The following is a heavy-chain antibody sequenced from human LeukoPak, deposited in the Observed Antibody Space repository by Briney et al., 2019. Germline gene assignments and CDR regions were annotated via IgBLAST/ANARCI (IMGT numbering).Heavy chain of an antibody. D-gene: IGHD6-13*01. J-gene: IGHJ4*02. CDR2: IYYSGST. Sequence: PSETLSLTCTVSGGPISSSSYSWGWIRQPPGKGLEWIGSIYYSGSTYYNPSLKSRVTISVDTSKNQFSLKLSSVTAADTAVYYCARGGEQQPSPIDYWGQGTLVTVSS. CDR1: GGPISSSSYS. V-gene: IGHV4-39*01. CDR3: ARGGEQQPSPIDY.